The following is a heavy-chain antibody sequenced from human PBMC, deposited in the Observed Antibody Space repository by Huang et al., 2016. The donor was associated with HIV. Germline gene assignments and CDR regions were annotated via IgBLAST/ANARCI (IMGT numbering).Heavy chain of an antibody. CDR3: ARSPGPVVARGPQDAFDV. Sequence: QVQLVQSGAEVKKPGASVKVSCKASGSTFTTYDINWARQATGQGLEWMTCMNPNSGNPGYDQKFQGRVTMIRNTSISTVYMELSSLTSDDTAVYYCARSPGPVVARGPQDAFDVWGQGTMVTVSS. CDR2: MNPNSGNP. V-gene: IGHV1-8*01. D-gene: IGHD2-15*01. J-gene: IGHJ3*01. CDR1: GSTFTTYD.